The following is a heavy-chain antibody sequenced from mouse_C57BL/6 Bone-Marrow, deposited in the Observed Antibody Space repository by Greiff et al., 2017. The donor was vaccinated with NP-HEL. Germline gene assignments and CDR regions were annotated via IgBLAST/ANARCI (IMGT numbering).Heavy chain of an antibody. J-gene: IGHJ3*01. V-gene: IGHV1-63*01. CDR3: ARKGIYYGPWFAY. Sequence: VKLQESGAELVRPGTSVKMSCKASGYTFTNYWIGWAKQRPGHGLEWIGDIYPGGGYTNYNEKFKGKATLTADKSSSTAYMQFSSLTSEDSAIYYCARKGIYYGPWFAYWGQGTLVTVSA. CDR2: IYPGGGYT. CDR1: GYTFTNYW. D-gene: IGHD1-1*01.